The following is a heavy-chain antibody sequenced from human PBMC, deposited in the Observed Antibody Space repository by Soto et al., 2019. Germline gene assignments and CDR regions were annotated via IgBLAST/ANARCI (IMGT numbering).Heavy chain of an antibody. CDR3: ARTHSTGWYYFFDY. CDR1: GFTVSSNY. V-gene: IGHV3-66*01. Sequence: EVQLVESGGGLVQPGGSLRLSCAASGFTVSSNYMSWVRQAQGKGLEWVSVIYSGGSTYYAESVKGRFTISRDNSKNTLYLQMNSLRAEDTAVYHCARTHSTGWYYFFDYWGQGTLVTVSS. D-gene: IGHD6-19*01. J-gene: IGHJ4*02. CDR2: IYSGGST.